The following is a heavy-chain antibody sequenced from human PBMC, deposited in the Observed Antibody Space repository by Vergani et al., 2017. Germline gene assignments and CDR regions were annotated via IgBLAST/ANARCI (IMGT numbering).Heavy chain of an antibody. CDR3: AKDDMFTYYYDSSGYYPLDY. D-gene: IGHD3-22*01. CDR1: GFTFSSYA. V-gene: IGHV3-23*01. CDR2: ISGSGGST. J-gene: IGHJ4*02. Sequence: EVQLLESGGGLVQPGGSLRLSCAASGFTFSSYAMSWVRQAPGKGLEWVSAISGSGGSTYYADSVKGRFTISRDNSKNTLYLKMNSLRAEDTAVYYCAKDDMFTYYYDSSGYYPLDYWGQGTLVTVSS.